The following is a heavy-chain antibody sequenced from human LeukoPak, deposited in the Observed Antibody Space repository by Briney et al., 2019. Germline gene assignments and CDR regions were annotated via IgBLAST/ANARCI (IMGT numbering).Heavy chain of an antibody. J-gene: IGHJ2*01. D-gene: IGHD3-16*01. CDR1: GFTFGSYS. V-gene: IGHV3-48*01. CDR3: ARVSIGAWYFDL. CDR2: ISSSSSTI. Sequence: PGGSLRLSCAASGFTFGSYSMNWVRQAPGKGLEWVSYISSSSSTIYYADSVKGRFTISRDNAKNSLYLQMNSLRAEDTAVYYCARVSIGAWYFDLWGRGTLVTVSS.